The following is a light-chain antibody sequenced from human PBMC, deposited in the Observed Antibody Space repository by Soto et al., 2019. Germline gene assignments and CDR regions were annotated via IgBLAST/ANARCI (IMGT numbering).Light chain of an antibody. J-gene: IGKJ4*01. V-gene: IGKV1-5*03. CDR1: QSISSW. CDR2: KAS. Sequence: DIQMTQSPSTLSASVRDRVTITCRASQSISSWLAWYQQKPGKAPKLLIYKASSLESGVPSRFSGSGSGTEFTLTISSLQPDDFAAYYCQQYNSYPLTCGGGTKVEIK. CDR3: QQYNSYPLT.